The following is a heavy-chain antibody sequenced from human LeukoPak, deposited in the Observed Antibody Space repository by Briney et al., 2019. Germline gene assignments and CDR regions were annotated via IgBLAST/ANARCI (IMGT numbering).Heavy chain of an antibody. V-gene: IGHV3-23*01. Sequence: GGSLRLSCAASGFTFSSYAMTWVRQAPGKGLEWVSGITSGGNTYYADSVKGRFTISRDNSKNTLYLQMNSLRAEDTAVYYCALGHYPDAYCAGDCYYSYWGQGTLVTVSS. J-gene: IGHJ4*02. CDR3: ALGHYPDAYCAGDCYYSY. CDR2: ITSGGNT. CDR1: GFTFSSYA. D-gene: IGHD2-21*02.